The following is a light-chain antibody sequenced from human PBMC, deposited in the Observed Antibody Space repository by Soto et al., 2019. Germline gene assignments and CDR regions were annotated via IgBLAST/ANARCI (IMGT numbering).Light chain of an antibody. CDR1: QTISSW. V-gene: IGKV1-5*03. CDR2: KAS. Sequence: DIQMTPSPSTLSASLGDRVTITCRASQTISSWLAWYQQRPGKAPKLLIYKASTLKSGVPSRFSGSGSGTEFTLTISSLQPDDFATYYCQHYNSYSEAFGQGTKVDIK. CDR3: QHYNSYSEA. J-gene: IGKJ1*01.